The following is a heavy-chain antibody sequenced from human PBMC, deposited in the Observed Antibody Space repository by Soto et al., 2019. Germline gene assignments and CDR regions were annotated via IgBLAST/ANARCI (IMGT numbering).Heavy chain of an antibody. CDR2: IYYSGST. J-gene: IGHJ6*03. V-gene: IGHV4-39*01. CDR1: GGSISSSSYY. D-gene: IGHD3-9*01. Sequence: SEPLSLPCTVSGGSISSSSYYWGWIRQPPGKGLEWIGSIYYSGSTYYNPSLKSRVTISVDTSKNQFSLKLNSVTAADTAVFYCARHARYPDYYMDVWGKGTTVTAS. CDR3: ARHARYPDYYMDV.